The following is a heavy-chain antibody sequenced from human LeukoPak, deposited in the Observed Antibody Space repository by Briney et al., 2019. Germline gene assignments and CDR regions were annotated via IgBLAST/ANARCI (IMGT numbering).Heavy chain of an antibody. D-gene: IGHD3-3*01. CDR1: GGSISSHY. V-gene: IGHV4-59*11. J-gene: IGHJ3*02. CDR2: IYYSGST. CDR3: ARHLYGGAFDI. Sequence: SETLSLTCTVSGGSISSHYWSWIRQPPGKGLEWIGYIYYSGSTNYNPSLKSRVTISVDTSKNQFSLKLSSVTAADTAVYYCARHLYGGAFDIWGQGTMVTVSS.